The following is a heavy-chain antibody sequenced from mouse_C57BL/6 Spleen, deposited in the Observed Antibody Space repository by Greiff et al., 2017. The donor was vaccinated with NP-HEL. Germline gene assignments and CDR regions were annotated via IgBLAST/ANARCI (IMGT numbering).Heavy chain of an antibody. Sequence: VHVKQSGAELVRPGASVKLSCTASGFNIKDYYMHWVKQRPEQGLEWIGRIDPEDGDTEYAPKFQGKATMTADTSSNTAYLQLSSLTSEDTAVYYCTTGYDGGAMDYWGQGTSVTVSS. CDR3: TTGYDGGAMDY. CDR2: IDPEDGDT. J-gene: IGHJ4*01. CDR1: GFNIKDYY. V-gene: IGHV14-1*01. D-gene: IGHD2-2*01.